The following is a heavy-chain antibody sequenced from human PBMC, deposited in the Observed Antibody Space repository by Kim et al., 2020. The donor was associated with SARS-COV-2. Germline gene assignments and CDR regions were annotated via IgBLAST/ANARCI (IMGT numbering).Heavy chain of an antibody. V-gene: IGHV4-30-4*01. CDR1: GGSISSGDFY. CDR2: IYYSGST. CDR3: ARVGAYGEYHFDY. J-gene: IGHJ4*02. D-gene: IGHD3-10*01. Sequence: SETLSLTCTVSGGSISSGDFYWSWIRQPPGKGLEWIGYIYYSGSTYYNPSLRSRVTISIGTSKNQYSLNLNSLTAADTAVYYCARVGAYGEYHFDYWGQGTLVTVSS.